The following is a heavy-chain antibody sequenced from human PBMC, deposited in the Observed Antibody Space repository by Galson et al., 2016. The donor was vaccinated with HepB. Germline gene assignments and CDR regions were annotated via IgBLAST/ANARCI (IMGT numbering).Heavy chain of an antibody. CDR1: GFTFSSYT. CDR3: TKDGDSTGYYYSKFN. CDR2: ITGSGGST. Sequence: SLRLSCAASGFTFSSYTMSWVRQAPGKGLEWVSAITGSGGSTYYTDSVKGRFTISRDNSKSTRYLQMNSLRAEDTAVYYCTKDGDSTGYYYSKFNWGQGTLVTISS. J-gene: IGHJ4*02. V-gene: IGHV3-23*01. D-gene: IGHD3-22*01.